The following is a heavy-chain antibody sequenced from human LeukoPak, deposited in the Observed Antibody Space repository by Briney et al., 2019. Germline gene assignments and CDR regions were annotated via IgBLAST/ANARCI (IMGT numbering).Heavy chain of an antibody. V-gene: IGHV4-39*01. J-gene: IGHJ4*02. CDR1: GDSISSSSYY. CDR3: ASPSIAAAGPDY. D-gene: IGHD6-13*01. Sequence: SETLSLTCTVSGDSISSSSYYWGWIRQPPGKGLEWIGSIYYSGSTYYNPSLKSRVTISVDTSKNQFSLKLSSVTAADTAVYYCASPSIAAAGPDYWGQGTLVTVSS. CDR2: IYYSGST.